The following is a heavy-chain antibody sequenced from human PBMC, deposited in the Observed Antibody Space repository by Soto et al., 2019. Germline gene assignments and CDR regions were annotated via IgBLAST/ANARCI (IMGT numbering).Heavy chain of an antibody. V-gene: IGHV4-31*03. J-gene: IGHJ6*02. D-gene: IGHD3-22*01. Sequence: SETLSLTCTVSGGSISSGGYYWSWIRQHPGKGLEWIGYIYYSGSTYYNPSLKSRVTISVDTSKNQFSLKLSSVTAADTAVYYCASWPSYDSSGYYYYYYGMDVWGQGTKVTVSS. CDR2: IYYSGST. CDR1: GGSISSGGYY. CDR3: ASWPSYDSSGYYYYYYGMDV.